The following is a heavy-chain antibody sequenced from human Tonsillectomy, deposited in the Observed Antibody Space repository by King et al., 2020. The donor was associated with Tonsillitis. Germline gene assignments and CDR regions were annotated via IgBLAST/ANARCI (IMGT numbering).Heavy chain of an antibody. CDR2: IYPGYSDT. V-gene: IGHV5-51*01. Sequence: QLVQSGAEVKKPGESLKISCKGSGYSFTSYWIGWVRQMPGKGLEWMGIIYPGYSDTRYSPSFQGQVTFSADKSISTAYLQWSSLKASDTAMYYCARPAGYCSSTSAGCYFEYWGQGTLVTVSS. CDR1: GYSFTSYW. CDR3: ARPAGYCSSTSAGCYFEY. J-gene: IGHJ4*02. D-gene: IGHD2-2*01.